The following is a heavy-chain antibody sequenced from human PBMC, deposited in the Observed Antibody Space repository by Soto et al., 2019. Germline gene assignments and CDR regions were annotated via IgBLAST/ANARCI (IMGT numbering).Heavy chain of an antibody. CDR3: ARVSGTGTTFDFDS. Sequence: GGSLRLSCAASGFTFRSFWMSWVRQAPGKGLEWVANIKQGGGEKYYVDSVKGRFTISRDNAKNSLYLQMNSLRAEDTAVYYCARVSGTGTTFDFDSWGQGTLVTVSS. D-gene: IGHD1-7*01. J-gene: IGHJ4*02. CDR1: GFTFRSFW. V-gene: IGHV3-7*01. CDR2: IKQGGGEK.